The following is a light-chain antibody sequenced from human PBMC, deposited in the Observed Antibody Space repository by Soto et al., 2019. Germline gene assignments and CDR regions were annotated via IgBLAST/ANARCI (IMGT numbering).Light chain of an antibody. CDR1: TSNIGAPYD. V-gene: IGLV1-40*01. CDR2: ASN. CDR3: QSFDSSLSVSYV. J-gene: IGLJ1*01. Sequence: QSVLTQPPSVSGAPGQRVTISCTGSTSNIGAPYDVYWYQQLPGTAPKLLIYASNNRPSGVPDRFSGSKTGTSASLAITGLQAEDEGDYYCQSFDSSLSVSYVFGTGTKVTVL.